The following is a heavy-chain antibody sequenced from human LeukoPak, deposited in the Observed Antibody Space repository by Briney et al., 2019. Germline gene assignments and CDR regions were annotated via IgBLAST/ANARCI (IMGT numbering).Heavy chain of an antibody. CDR3: PIAQTVTTMGGGGFDY. V-gene: IGHV3-23*01. D-gene: IGHD4-23*01. J-gene: IGHJ4*02. CDR2: ISGSGGST. CDR1: GFTFSSYA. Sequence: GGSLRLSCAASGFTFSSYAMSWVRQAPGKGLEWVSAISGSGGSTYYADSVKGRFTISRDNSKNTLYLQMNSLRAEDTAVYYCPIAQTVTTMGGGGFDYWGQGTLVTVSS.